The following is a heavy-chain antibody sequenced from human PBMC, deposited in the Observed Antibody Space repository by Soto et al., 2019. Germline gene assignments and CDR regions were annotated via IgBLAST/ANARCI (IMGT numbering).Heavy chain of an antibody. J-gene: IGHJ6*02. CDR1: GGTFSSYA. CDR3: ARAVYDSSGYGMDV. V-gene: IGHV1-69*12. CDR2: IVPIFGTA. Sequence: QVQLVQSGAEVKKPGSSVKVSCKASGGTFSSYAISWVRQAPGQGLEWMGGIVPIFGTANDAQKFQGRVTSTADESTSRGYMELGSLSSEDAPVYYYARAVYDSSGYGMDVRGQGTTVTVSS. D-gene: IGHD3-22*01.